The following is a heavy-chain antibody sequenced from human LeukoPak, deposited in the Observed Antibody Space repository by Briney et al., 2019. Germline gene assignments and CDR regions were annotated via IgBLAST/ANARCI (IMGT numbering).Heavy chain of an antibody. CDR3: ASSGPLDTAVMDV. Sequence: GGSLRLSCAASGFTFSSYAMHWVRQAPGKGLEWVAVISYDGSNKYYADSVKGRFTISRDNSKNTLYLQMNSLRAEDTAVYYCASSGPLDTAVMDVWGKGTTVTVSS. D-gene: IGHD5-18*01. CDR1: GFTFSSYA. CDR2: ISYDGSNK. V-gene: IGHV3-30*04. J-gene: IGHJ6*03.